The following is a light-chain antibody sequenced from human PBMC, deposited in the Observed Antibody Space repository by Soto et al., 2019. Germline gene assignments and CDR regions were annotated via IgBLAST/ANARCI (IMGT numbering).Light chain of an antibody. CDR3: AEWDYRLSGQL. J-gene: IGLJ2*01. CDR1: SSNIGSNY. CDR2: TNN. V-gene: IGLV1-47*02. Sequence: QSVLTQPPSASGTPGQRVTISCSGSSSNIGSNYIYWYQQIPGTAPTIVIYTNNQRPSGVPDRFSGSKSGTSASLAISGLRYEDEAVYYCAEWDYRLSGQLLGGGTQLTVL.